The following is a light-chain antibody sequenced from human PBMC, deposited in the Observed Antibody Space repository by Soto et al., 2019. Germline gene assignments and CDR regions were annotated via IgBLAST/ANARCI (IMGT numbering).Light chain of an antibody. V-gene: IGKV1-8*01. CDR3: QQYYSYPPT. CDR2: AAS. Sequence: AIRMTQSPSSLSASTGDRVTITCRASQGISSYLAWYQQKPGKDPKLLIYAASTLQSGVPSRFSGSGSGTDFTLTISCLQSEDFTTYKCQQYYSYPPTFGQGTKVEIK. CDR1: QGISSY. J-gene: IGKJ1*01.